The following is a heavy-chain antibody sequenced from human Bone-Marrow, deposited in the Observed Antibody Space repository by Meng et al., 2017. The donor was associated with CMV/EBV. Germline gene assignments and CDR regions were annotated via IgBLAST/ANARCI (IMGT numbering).Heavy chain of an antibody. D-gene: IGHD2-8*01. CDR2: INSGGSTT. V-gene: IGHV3-74*01. CDR3: ARRGGVIALINTRHFDY. CDR1: AFTFSSYW. J-gene: IGHJ4*02. Sequence: GESLKISCTASAFTFSSYWMHWVRQAPGKGLVWVSRINSGGSTTDYADSVKGRFTISRDNAKNTLYLQMNSLRAEDTAVYYCARRGGVIALINTRHFDYWGQGTLVTVSS.